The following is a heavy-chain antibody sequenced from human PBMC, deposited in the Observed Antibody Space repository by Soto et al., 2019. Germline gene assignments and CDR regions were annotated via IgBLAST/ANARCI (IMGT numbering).Heavy chain of an antibody. CDR3: ARGYCSSTSCPGNWFDP. CDR2: IIPIFGTA. D-gene: IGHD2-2*01. Sequence: ASVKVSCKASGGTFISYAISWVRQAPGQGLEWMGGIIPIFGTANYAQKFQGRVTITADESTSTAYMELSSLRSEDTAVYYCARGYCSSTSCPGNWFDPWGQGTLVTVS. J-gene: IGHJ5*02. CDR1: GGTFISYA. V-gene: IGHV1-69*13.